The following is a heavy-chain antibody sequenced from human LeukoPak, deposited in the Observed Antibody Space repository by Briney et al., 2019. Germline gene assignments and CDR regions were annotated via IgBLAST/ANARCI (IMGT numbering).Heavy chain of an antibody. Sequence: GASVKVSCKVSGYTLTELSMHWVRQAPGKGLEWMGGFDPEDGETIYAQKFQGRVTMTEDTSTDTAYMELSSLRSEDTAVYYCATGEYYYDSSGYYYLDYWGQGTLVTVSS. V-gene: IGHV1-24*01. D-gene: IGHD3-22*01. J-gene: IGHJ4*02. CDR3: ATGEYYYDSSGYYYLDY. CDR2: FDPEDGET. CDR1: GYTLTELS.